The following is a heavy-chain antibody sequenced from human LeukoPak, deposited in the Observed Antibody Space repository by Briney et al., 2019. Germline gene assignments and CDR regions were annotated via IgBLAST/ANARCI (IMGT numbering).Heavy chain of an antibody. CDR1: EFIFSSYW. J-gene: IGHJ4*02. Sequence: GGSLRLSCAASEFIFSSYWMSWVRQATGKGLEWVASINPDGSMTKYVDSVRGRFTISRDNTKNSLYLQMNSLRVEDMALYFCARLKDTATRYDYWGQGTLVTVSS. CDR2: INPDGSMT. V-gene: IGHV3-7*01. D-gene: IGHD5-18*01. CDR3: ARLKDTATRYDY.